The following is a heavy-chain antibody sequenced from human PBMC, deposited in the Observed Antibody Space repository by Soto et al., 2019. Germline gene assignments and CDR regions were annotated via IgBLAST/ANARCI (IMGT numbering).Heavy chain of an antibody. CDR3: MGFGGFTIRWFDP. CDR2: INYSGTT. Sequence: SETLSLTCTVSGGSLSSGTYYWAWIRQPPGKGLEWIASINYSGTTFYNPSLNSRVTISVDTSKNQFSLKLSSVTAADTAVYYCMGFGGFTIRWFDPWGQGTLVTVSS. CDR1: GGSLSSGTYY. D-gene: IGHD3-10*01. J-gene: IGHJ5*02. V-gene: IGHV4-39*01.